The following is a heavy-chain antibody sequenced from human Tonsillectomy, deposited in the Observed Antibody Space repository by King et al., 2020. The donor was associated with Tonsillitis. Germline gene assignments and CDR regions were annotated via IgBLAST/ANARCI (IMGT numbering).Heavy chain of an antibody. J-gene: IGHJ4*01. CDR1: GGSISSSSYY. D-gene: IGHD3-10*01. Sequence: QLQESGPGLVKPSETLSLTCTVSGGSISSSSYYWGWIRQPPGKGLEWIGSIYYSGSTYYNPSLKSRVTLSVDTSNNQFSLKLSSVTAADTAVYYCARGSLLGIYYFDYWGRGTLVTVS. CDR3: ARGSLLGIYYFDY. V-gene: IGHV4-39*01. CDR2: IYYSGST.